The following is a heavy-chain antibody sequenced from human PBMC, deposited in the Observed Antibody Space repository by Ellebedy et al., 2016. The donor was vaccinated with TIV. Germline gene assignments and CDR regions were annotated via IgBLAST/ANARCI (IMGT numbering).Heavy chain of an antibody. D-gene: IGHD3-9*01. CDR3: ARDPRPYLRYGHYDC. J-gene: IGHJ4*02. V-gene: IGHV3-74*01. Sequence: PGGSLRLSCGASGFIFKNFLMYWVRQAPGKGPEWVSRISGDGRTTNYADSVKGRFSISRDNAKNLVFLQMNNLRADDTAVYFCARDPRPYLRYGHYDCWGQGTLVTVSS. CDR2: ISGDGRTT. CDR1: GFIFKNFL.